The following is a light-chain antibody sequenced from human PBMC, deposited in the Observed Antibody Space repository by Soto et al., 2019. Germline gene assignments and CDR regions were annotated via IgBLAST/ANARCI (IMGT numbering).Light chain of an antibody. V-gene: IGLV2-14*01. CDR3: NSYTSSSTLYV. J-gene: IGLJ1*01. Sequence: QSALTQPASVSGSPGQSITISCTGTSSDIGGYNYVSWYQQHPGKAPKLMLYEVSNRPSGISNRFSGSKSGNTASLTITGLQAEDEADYYCNSYTSSSTLYVFGTGTKLT. CDR1: SSDIGGYNY. CDR2: EVS.